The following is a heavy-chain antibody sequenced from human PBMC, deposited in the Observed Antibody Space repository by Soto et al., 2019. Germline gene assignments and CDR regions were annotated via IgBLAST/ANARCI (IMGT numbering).Heavy chain of an antibody. D-gene: IGHD6-6*01. CDR2: ISADGRET. CDR1: GFTCSNDR. Sequence: GGALRLSCAASGFTCSNDRMNWVRQAPGKGLEWVAYISADGRETNHVDSVKGRFTISRDNAKNSVYLQMNSLRAEDTAVYYCARWPRLLDSWGQGTLVTVSS. CDR3: ARWPRLLDS. V-gene: IGHV3-7*01. J-gene: IGHJ4*02.